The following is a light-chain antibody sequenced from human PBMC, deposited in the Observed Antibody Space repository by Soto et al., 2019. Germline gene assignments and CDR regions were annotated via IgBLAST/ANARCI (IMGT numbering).Light chain of an antibody. Sequence: DIQMTQSPSTLSASVGDRVTITCRASQSISSWLAWYQRKPVKAPKLLIYRASILESWVPSSFSGSGSGTEFTLTNSSLETDDFATYYCQLYKGYPWTFGQGTKVEV. V-gene: IGKV1-5*03. CDR1: QSISSW. CDR2: RAS. J-gene: IGKJ1*01. CDR3: QLYKGYPWT.